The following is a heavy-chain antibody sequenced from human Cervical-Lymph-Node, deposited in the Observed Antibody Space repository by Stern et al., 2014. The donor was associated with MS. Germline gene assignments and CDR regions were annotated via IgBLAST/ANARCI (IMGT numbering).Heavy chain of an antibody. CDR1: GGSISRGSYY. CDR3: ARDCRLRYFDNYGMDV. V-gene: IGHV4-61*02. D-gene: IGHD3-9*01. CDR2: IYTSGST. J-gene: IGHJ6*02. Sequence: VQLLESGPGLVKPSQTLSLTCTVSGGSISRGSYYWSWIRQPAGKGLEWIGRIYTSGSTNYNPSLQSRVTISVDTSKNQFSLKLSSVTAADTAVYYCARDCRLRYFDNYGMDVWGQGTTVTVSS.